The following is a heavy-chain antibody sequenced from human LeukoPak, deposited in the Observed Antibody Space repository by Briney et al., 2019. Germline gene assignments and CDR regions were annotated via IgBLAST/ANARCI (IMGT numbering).Heavy chain of an antibody. CDR2: IYSSGST. D-gene: IGHD2-21*01. CDR1: GGSLSNYY. Sequence: KPSETLSLTCTVSGGSLSNYYWSWIRQPPGKRLEWIGSIYSSGSTNHNPSLKSRVTMSIDTSKNQFSLRLNSVTAADTAIYYCARVYLGGGAQSDYWGQGALVTVSS. V-gene: IGHV4-59*01. J-gene: IGHJ4*02. CDR3: ARVYLGGGAQSDY.